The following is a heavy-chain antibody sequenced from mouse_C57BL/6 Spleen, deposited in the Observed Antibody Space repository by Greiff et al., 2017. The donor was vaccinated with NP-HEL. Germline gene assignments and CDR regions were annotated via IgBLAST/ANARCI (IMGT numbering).Heavy chain of an antibody. D-gene: IGHD1-1*01. CDR2: IYPRSGNT. CDR3: ARDDTTVVARYFDV. CDR1: GYTFTSYG. V-gene: IGHV1-81*01. J-gene: IGHJ1*03. Sequence: QVQLQQSGAELARPGASVKLSCKASGYTFTSYGISWVKQRTGQGLEWIGEIYPRSGNTYYNEKFKGKATLTADKSSSTAYMERRSLTSEDSAVYFCARDDTTVVARYFDVWGTGTTVTVSS.